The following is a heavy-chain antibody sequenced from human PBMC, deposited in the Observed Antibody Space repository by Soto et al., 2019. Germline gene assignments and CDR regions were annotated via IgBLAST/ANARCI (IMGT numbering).Heavy chain of an antibody. D-gene: IGHD2-21*02. CDR2: ISGSGGST. CDR1: GFTFSSYA. Sequence: EVQLLESGGGLVQPGGSLRLSCAASGFTFSSYAMSWVRQAPGKGLEWVSAISGSGGSTYYADSVKGRFTISRDNSKNTLYLQMNSLRAEDTAVYYCAKAGVVVTAIITTFDYWGQGTLVTVSS. CDR3: AKAGVVVTAIITTFDY. J-gene: IGHJ4*02. V-gene: IGHV3-23*01.